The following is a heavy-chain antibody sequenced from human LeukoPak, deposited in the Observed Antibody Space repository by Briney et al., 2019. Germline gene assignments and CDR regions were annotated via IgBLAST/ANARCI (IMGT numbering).Heavy chain of an antibody. CDR2: ISGSGGST. D-gene: IGHD1-1*01. J-gene: IGHJ4*02. CDR3: APGNGFDY. Sequence: ASVKVSCKASGGTFSSYAMSWVRQAPGKGLEWVSAISGSGGSTYYADSVKGRFTISRDNSKNTLYLQMNSLRAEDTAVYYCAPGNGFDYWGQGTLVTVSS. CDR1: GGTFSSYA. V-gene: IGHV3-23*01.